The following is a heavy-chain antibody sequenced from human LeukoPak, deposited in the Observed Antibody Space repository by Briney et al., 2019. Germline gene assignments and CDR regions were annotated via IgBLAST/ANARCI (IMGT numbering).Heavy chain of an antibody. Sequence: GGSLRLSCAASGFTFSDFAMQWVRQVPGKGLEFVSGIGRDGVNSYYANSVRDRFTISRDNSKNTLYLQMGSLTTEDMAVYYCARDWLLDYWGEGTLATVSS. J-gene: IGHJ4*02. D-gene: IGHD3-9*01. CDR2: IGRDGVNS. V-gene: IGHV3-64*01. CDR3: ARDWLLDY. CDR1: GFTFSDFA.